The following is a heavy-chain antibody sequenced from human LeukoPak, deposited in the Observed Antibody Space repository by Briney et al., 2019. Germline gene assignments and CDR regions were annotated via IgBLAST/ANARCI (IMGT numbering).Heavy chain of an antibody. D-gene: IGHD3-22*01. J-gene: IGHJ3*01. V-gene: IGHV3-23*01. CDR3: ARRPRDTSGYYLGAFHD. CDR1: GFTFTNYA. CDR2: IGASGADT. Sequence: GGSLRLSCATSGFTFTNYAMTWVRQAPGKGLEWVSVIGASGADTYYSDSVKGRFTVSRDNSQNTLFLHMSSLRAEDTAVYFCARRPRDTSGYYLGAFHDWGQGTTVTVSS.